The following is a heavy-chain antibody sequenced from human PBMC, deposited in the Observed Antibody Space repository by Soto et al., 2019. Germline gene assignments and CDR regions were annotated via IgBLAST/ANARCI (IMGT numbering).Heavy chain of an antibody. V-gene: IGHV1-2*02. CDR1: AYPFTGYY. Sequence: GXPVKVSGTASAYPFTGYYRHWVRQTPGQGLEWLGWINPNSGGTNYAQKFQGRVTMTRDTSISTAYMELSRLRSDDTAVYYCARGGIGQWLVTHYGMDVWGQGTTVTVSS. J-gene: IGHJ6*02. D-gene: IGHD6-19*01. CDR2: INPNSGGT. CDR3: ARGGIGQWLVTHYGMDV.